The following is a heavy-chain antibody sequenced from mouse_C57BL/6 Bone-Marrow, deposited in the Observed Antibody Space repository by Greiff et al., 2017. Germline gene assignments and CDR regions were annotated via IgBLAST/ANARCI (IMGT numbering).Heavy chain of an antibody. D-gene: IGHD2-5*01. CDR2: IRNKANNHAT. V-gene: IGHV6-6*01. CDR1: GFTFSDAW. Sequence: EVQGVESGGGLVQPGGSMKLSCAASGFTFSDAWMDWVRQSPEKGLEWVAEIRNKANNHATYYAESVKGRFTISRDDSKSSVYLQMNSLRAEDTGIYYCTSPYYSNYARGFDYWGQGTTLTVSS. CDR3: TSPYYSNYARGFDY. J-gene: IGHJ2*01.